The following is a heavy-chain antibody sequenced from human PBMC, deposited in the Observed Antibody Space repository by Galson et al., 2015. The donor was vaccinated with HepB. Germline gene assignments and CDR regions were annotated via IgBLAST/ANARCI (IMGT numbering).Heavy chain of an antibody. J-gene: IGHJ6*02. Sequence: SLRLSCAASGLTFTTHGMHWVRQAPGKGLEWVAVISDDGTNRHYADSVKGRFTISRDNFKNTVYLQMNSLRGEDTATYYCAKERTYNHARVDGMDVWGQGTTVIVSS. D-gene: IGHD3-3*01. CDR3: AKERTYNHARVDGMDV. V-gene: IGHV3-30*18. CDR1: GLTFTTHG. CDR2: ISDDGTNR.